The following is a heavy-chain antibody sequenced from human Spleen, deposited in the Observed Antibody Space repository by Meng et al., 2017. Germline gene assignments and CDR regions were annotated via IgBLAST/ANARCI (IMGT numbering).Heavy chain of an antibody. CDR2: ISGYNGKT. D-gene: IGHD3-10*01. V-gene: IGHV1-18*01. CDR3: ARGITVVRGTINNWFDP. J-gene: IGHJ5*02. Sequence: QGQLGQAGAEGKKPGAQGKGDWKAAGYTFTTYGFSWVRQAPGQGLEWMGWISGYNGKTNYAQRFQGRVTMTTDTSTSTAYMELRSLRSDDTAVYYCARGITVVRGTINNWFDPWGQGTLVTVSS. CDR1: GYTFTTYG.